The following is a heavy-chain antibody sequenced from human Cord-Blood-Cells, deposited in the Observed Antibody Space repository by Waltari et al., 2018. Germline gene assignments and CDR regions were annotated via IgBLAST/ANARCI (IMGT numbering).Heavy chain of an antibody. CDR2: INPNSGGT. V-gene: IGHV1-2*02. Sequence: QVQLVQSGAEVKKPGASVKVSCKASGYTFTGYYIHWVRQAPGKGLGWMGWINPNSGGTNYAQKFQGRVTMTRDTSISTAYMELSRLRSDDTAVYYCARWETANDAFDIWGQGTMVTVSS. D-gene: IGHD1-1*01. CDR1: GYTFTGYY. J-gene: IGHJ3*02. CDR3: ARWETANDAFDI.